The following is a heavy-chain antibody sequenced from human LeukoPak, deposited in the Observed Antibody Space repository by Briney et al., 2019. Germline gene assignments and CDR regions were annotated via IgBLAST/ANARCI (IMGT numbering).Heavy chain of an antibody. D-gene: IGHD3-10*01. Sequence: GGSLRLSCAASGFTFSSYAMSWVRQAPGKGLEWVSAISGSGGSTYYADSVKGRFTISRDNSKNTLYLQMYSLRAEDTAVYYCAKDRPATLWFGEFLPNYGMDVWGQGTTVTVSS. V-gene: IGHV3-23*01. CDR1: GFTFSSYA. CDR2: ISGSGGST. CDR3: AKDRPATLWFGEFLPNYGMDV. J-gene: IGHJ6*02.